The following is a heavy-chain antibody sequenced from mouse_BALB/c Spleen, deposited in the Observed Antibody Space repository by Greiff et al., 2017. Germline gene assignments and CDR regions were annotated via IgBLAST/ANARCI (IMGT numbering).Heavy chain of an antibody. Sequence: VQRVESGAELVKPGASVKLSCKASGYTFTSYYMYWVKQRPGQGLEWIGEINPSNGGTNFNEKFKSKATLTVDKSSSTAYMQLSSLTSEDSAVYYCTRRVNHDGNYSMDYWGQGTSVTVSA. CDR2: INPSNGGT. D-gene: IGHD2-1*01. V-gene: IGHV1S81*02. CDR3: TRRVNHDGNYSMDY. CDR1: GYTFTSYY. J-gene: IGHJ4*01.